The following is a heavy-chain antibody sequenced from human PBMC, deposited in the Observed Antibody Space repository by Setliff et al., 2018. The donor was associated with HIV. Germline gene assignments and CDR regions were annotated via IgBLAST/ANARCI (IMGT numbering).Heavy chain of an antibody. CDR2: INHSGST. Sequence: PSETLSLTCAVYGGSFSAYYWSWIRQPPGKGLEWIGEINHSGSTNYNPSLKSRVTISVDTSKNQFSLKLSSVTAADTAVYYCASTAYDSSGYSYWGQGTLVTVSS. J-gene: IGHJ4*02. CDR3: ASTAYDSSGYSY. V-gene: IGHV4-34*01. D-gene: IGHD3-22*01. CDR1: GGSFSAYY.